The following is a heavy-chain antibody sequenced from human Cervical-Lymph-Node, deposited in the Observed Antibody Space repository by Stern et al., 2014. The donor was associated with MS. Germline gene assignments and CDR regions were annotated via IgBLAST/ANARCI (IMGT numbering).Heavy chain of an antibody. CDR2: LNTDGREA. D-gene: IGHD3-3*01. Sequence: VQLVESGGGLVKPGGSLRLSCGASGFTFSTYWMSWVRQAPGKGLEWVATLNTDGREANYVDYVQGRCTISTDTAKHYLDLPMNSLRVEDTAVYYCARDYFYVRNGFYGRFDYWGQGSLVTVSS. V-gene: IGHV3-7*01. CDR1: GFTFSTYW. J-gene: IGHJ4*02. CDR3: ARDYFYVRNGFYGRFDY.